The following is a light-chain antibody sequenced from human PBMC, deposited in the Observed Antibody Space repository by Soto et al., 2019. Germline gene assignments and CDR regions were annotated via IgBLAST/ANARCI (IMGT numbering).Light chain of an antibody. CDR2: DVS. Sequence: QSALTKPRSVSGSPGQSVTISCTGTSSDVGGYHYVSWYQQHPGKAPKLMIYDVSKRPSGVPDRFSGSKSGNTASLTISGLQAEDEADYYCCSYAGSYKGFFFGTGTKLTVL. V-gene: IGLV2-11*01. CDR3: CSYAGSYKGFF. CDR1: SSDVGGYHY. J-gene: IGLJ1*01.